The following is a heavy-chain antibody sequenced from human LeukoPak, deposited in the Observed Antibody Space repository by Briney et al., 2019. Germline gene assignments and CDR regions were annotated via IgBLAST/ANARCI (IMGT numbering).Heavy chain of an antibody. CDR1: GFTFSDYY. CDR3: ARDSGVAVAGTGWFDP. D-gene: IGHD6-19*01. Sequence: GGALRLSSAASGFTFSDYYMSWIRQAPGKGVEGVSYISSSSSYTNYADSVKGRFTISRNNAKNSLYLQMNSLRAEDTAVYYCARDSGVAVAGTGWFDPWGQGTLVTVSS. V-gene: IGHV3-11*06. CDR2: ISSSSSYT. J-gene: IGHJ5*02.